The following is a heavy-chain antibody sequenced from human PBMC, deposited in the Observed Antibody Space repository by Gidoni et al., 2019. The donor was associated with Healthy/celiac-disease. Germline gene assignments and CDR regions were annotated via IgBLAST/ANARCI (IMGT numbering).Heavy chain of an antibody. Sequence: QVQLQESGPGLAKPSQTLSLTCTVSGGSISSGGYYWSWIRQHPGQGLEWIGYIYYSGSTYYNPSLKRRATISVDTSKNQFSLKLSSVTAADTAVYYCARVGGPWFDPWGQGTLVTVSS. D-gene: IGHD1-26*01. CDR2: IYYSGST. CDR3: ARVGGPWFDP. CDR1: GGSISSGGYY. V-gene: IGHV4-31*03. J-gene: IGHJ5*02.